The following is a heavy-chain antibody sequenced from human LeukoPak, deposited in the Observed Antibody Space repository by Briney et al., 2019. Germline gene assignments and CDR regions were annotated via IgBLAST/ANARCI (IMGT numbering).Heavy chain of an antibody. J-gene: IGHJ4*02. V-gene: IGHV3-30*02. CDR1: GFTFSSYG. D-gene: IGHD6-6*01. CDR3: ARDWFSSSHGYFDY. CDR2: IRYDGSNK. Sequence: PGGSLRLSCAASGFTFSSYGMHWVRQAPGKGLEWVAFIRYDGSNKYYADSVKGRFTISRDNAKNSLYLQMNSLRAEDTAVYYCARDWFSSSHGYFDYWGQGTLVTVSS.